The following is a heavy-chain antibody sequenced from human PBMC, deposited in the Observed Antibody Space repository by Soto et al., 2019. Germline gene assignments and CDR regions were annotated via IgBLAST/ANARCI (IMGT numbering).Heavy chain of an antibody. CDR3: AKDWYFGSTIFGLMFDY. V-gene: IGHV3-23*01. J-gene: IGHJ4*02. Sequence: GGSLRLSCAASGSTFSSYAMSWVRQAPGKGLEWVSAISGSGGSTNYADSVKGRFTISRDNSKNTLYLQMNSLRAEDTAVYYCAKDWYFGSTIFGLMFDYWGQGTLVTVSS. D-gene: IGHD3-3*01. CDR1: GSTFSSYA. CDR2: ISGSGGST.